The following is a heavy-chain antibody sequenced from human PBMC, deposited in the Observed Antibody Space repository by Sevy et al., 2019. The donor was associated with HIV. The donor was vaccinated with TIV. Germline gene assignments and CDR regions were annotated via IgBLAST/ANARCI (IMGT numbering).Heavy chain of an antibody. CDR3: AAGLGKSDFDS. CDR2: IKSKSDGGTR. J-gene: IGHJ5*01. D-gene: IGHD3-9*01. V-gene: IGHV3-15*01. CDR1: GLTVSNAW. Sequence: GGSLRLSCAASGLTVSNAWMNWVRQAPGKGLEWVGRIKSKSDGGTRDLAAPVKGRVSISRDASRNTVPLEISSLKIEDTGMYYCAAGLGKSDFDSWGQGTLVTVSS.